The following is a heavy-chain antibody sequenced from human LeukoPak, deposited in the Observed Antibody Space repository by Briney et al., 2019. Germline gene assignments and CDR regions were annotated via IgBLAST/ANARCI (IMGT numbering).Heavy chain of an antibody. CDR3: ARNYDGSGYYPFDY. CDR1: GGSISSYY. V-gene: IGHV4-59*08. CDR2: IYYSGST. J-gene: IGHJ4*02. Sequence: SETLSLTCTVSGGSISSYYWSWIRQPPGKGLEWIGYIYYSGSTNYNPSLKSRVTVSVDTSKNQFSLKLSSVTAADTAVYYCARNYDGSGYYPFDYWGQGILVTVSS. D-gene: IGHD3-22*01.